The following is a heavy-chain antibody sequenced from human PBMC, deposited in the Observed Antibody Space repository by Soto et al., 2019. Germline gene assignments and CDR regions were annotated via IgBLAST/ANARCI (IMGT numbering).Heavy chain of an antibody. CDR2: INPDGTEK. CDR1: GCTFSAYW. V-gene: IGHV3-7*01. J-gene: IGHJ3*02. CDR3: LSSAFAI. Sequence: VRLLRLSCVASGCTFSAYWMSWVRQAPGKGLEWVADINPDGTEKYYVDSVKGRFTISRDNAKNSLYLQMKCLRAEDTAVYRCLSSAFAIWGQGTMATVSS.